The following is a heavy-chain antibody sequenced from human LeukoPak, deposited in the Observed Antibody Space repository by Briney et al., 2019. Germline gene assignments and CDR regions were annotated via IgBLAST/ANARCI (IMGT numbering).Heavy chain of an antibody. CDR1: GFTFSSYA. Sequence: PGGSLRLSCAASGFTFSSYAMSWVRQAPGKGLEWVSAISGSGGSTYYADSVKGRFTISRDNAKNTLYLQMNSLRAENTAVYYCATSTLSRRGGSCYLDYWGQGTLVTVSS. D-gene: IGHD2-15*01. V-gene: IGHV3-23*01. CDR2: ISGSGGST. CDR3: ATSTLSRRGGSCYLDY. J-gene: IGHJ4*02.